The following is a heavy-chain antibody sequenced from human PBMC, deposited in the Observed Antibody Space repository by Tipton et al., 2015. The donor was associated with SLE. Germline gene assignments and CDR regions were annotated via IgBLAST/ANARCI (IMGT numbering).Heavy chain of an antibody. V-gene: IGHV3-23*01. D-gene: IGHD2-15*01. CDR1: GFTFSSYA. CDR2: ISGSGGRT. CDR3: AKATGVGYYYYYGMDV. Sequence: SLRLSCAASGFTFSSYAMSWVRQAPGKGLEWVSGISGSGGRTYYADSVKGRFTISRDNSKNTLYLQMNSRRAEDTAVYYCAKATGVGYYYYYGMDVWGQGSTVTVSS. J-gene: IGHJ6*02.